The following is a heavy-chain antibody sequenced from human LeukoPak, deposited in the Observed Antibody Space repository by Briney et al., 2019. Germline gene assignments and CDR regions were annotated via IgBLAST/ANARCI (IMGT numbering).Heavy chain of an antibody. CDR3: ARGGDILTGYRSGYYYYGMDV. CDR2: INPNSGGT. Sequence: ASVKVSCKASGYTFTGYYMHWVRQAPGQGLEWMGWINPNSGGTNHAQKFQGRVTMTRDTSISTAYMELSRLRSDDTAVYYCARGGDILTGYRSGYYYYGMDVWGQGTTVTVSS. V-gene: IGHV1-2*02. J-gene: IGHJ6*02. D-gene: IGHD3-9*01. CDR1: GYTFTGYY.